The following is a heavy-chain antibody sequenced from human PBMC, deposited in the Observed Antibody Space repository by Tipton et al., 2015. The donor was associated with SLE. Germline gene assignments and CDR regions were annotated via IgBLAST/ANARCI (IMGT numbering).Heavy chain of an antibody. J-gene: IGHJ5*02. CDR2: IYYSGST. Sequence: TLSLTCTVSGGSISSGGYYWSWIRQHPGKGLEWIGYIYYSGSTYYNPSLKSRVTISVDTSKNQFSLKLSSVTAADTAVYYWARSRGAHYDFWSGYYPAWFDPWGQGTLVTVSS. CDR1: GGSISSGGYY. D-gene: IGHD3-3*01. CDR3: ARSRGAHYDFWSGYYPAWFDP. V-gene: IGHV4-31*03.